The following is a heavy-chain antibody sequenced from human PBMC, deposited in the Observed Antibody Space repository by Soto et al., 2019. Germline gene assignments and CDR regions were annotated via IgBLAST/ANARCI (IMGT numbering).Heavy chain of an antibody. D-gene: IGHD3-9*01. J-gene: IGHJ5*02. Sequence: PSETLSLTCTVSGGSFRSYYWSWIRQPPGKGLEWIGYIYYSGSTNYNPSLKSRVTISVDTSKNQFSLKLSSVTAADTAVYYCARGLDYDILTGYNWFDPWGQGTLVTVSS. V-gene: IGHV4-59*01. CDR1: GGSFRSYY. CDR2: IYYSGST. CDR3: ARGLDYDILTGYNWFDP.